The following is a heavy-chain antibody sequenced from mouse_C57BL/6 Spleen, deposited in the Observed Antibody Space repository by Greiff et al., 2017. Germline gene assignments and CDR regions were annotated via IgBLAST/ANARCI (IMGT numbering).Heavy chain of an antibody. CDR2: IYPGSGNT. V-gene: IGHV1-66*01. CDR3: ARGYYGNFDD. D-gene: IGHD1-1*01. J-gene: IGHJ2*01. Sequence: VQLQQSGPELVKPGASVKISCKASGYSFTSYYIHWVKQRPGQGLEWIGWIYPGSGNTKYNEKFKGKATLTADTSSSTAYMQLSSLTSEDSAVYYCARGYYGNFDDWGQGTTLTGSS. CDR1: GYSFTSYY.